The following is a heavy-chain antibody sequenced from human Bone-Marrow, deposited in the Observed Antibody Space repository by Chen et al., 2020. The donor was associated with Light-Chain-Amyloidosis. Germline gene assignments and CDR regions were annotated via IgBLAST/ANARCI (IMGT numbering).Heavy chain of an antibody. CDR3: AKDISYDDILPGYPADAFDI. Sequence: EVQLVESGGGLLQRGGSLRLSCAASGFAFSSYAMSWVRQAPGKGLEWVSAIRGSGGSRYYGGSLEGRLTISRDNSKNALFLQMNSLRAEDTAVYYCAKDISYDDILPGYPADAFDIWGQGTMVTVSS. CDR1: GFAFSSYA. J-gene: IGHJ3*02. D-gene: IGHD3-9*01. CDR2: IRGSGGSR. V-gene: IGHV3-23*04.